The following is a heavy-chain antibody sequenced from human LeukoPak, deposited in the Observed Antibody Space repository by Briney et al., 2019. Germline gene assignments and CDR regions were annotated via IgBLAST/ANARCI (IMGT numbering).Heavy chain of an antibody. V-gene: IGHV1-46*01. CDR2: INPSGGST. D-gene: IGHD6-13*01. CDR1: GCTFTSYY. J-gene: IGHJ5*02. CDR3: AREGTLAASGLYWFDP. Sequence: ASVKVSSKASGCTFTSYYMHWVRQAPGQGLEWMGIINPSGGSTSYAQKFQGRVTMTRDTSTSTVYMELSSLRSEDTAVYYCAREGTLAASGLYWFDPWGQGTLVTVSS.